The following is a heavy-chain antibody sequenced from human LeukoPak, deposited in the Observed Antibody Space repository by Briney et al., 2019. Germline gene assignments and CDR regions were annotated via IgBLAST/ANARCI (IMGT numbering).Heavy chain of an antibody. CDR1: GFTFSSYA. D-gene: IGHD3-22*01. V-gene: IGHV3-30-3*01. Sequence: PGRSLRLSCAASGFTFSSYAMHWVRQAPGKGLEWVAVISYDGSNKYYADSVKGRFTISRDNSKNTLYLQMNSLRAEDTAVYYCARETPTYDSSGYYRGDAFDIRGQGTMVTVSS. CDR3: ARETPTYDSSGYYRGDAFDI. CDR2: ISYDGSNK. J-gene: IGHJ3*02.